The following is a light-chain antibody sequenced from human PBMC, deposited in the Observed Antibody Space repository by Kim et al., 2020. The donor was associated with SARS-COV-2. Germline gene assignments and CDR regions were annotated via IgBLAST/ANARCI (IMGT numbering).Light chain of an antibody. Sequence: DTQMTQFPSAMSASVGDRVTITCRASQDISNFLAWFQQKPGKVPERLIYAASNLQSGVPSRFSGSGSGTEFTLTISSLHPEDFGAYYCQQHDTCPRTFGQGTKVDIK. J-gene: IGKJ1*01. CDR2: AAS. V-gene: IGKV1-17*03. CDR1: QDISNF. CDR3: QQHDTCPRT.